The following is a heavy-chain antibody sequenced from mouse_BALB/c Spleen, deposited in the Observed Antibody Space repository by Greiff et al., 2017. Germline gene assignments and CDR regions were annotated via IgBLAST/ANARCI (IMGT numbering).Heavy chain of an antibody. J-gene: IGHJ1*01. Sequence: EVQVVESGGGLVKPGGSLKLSCAASGFTFSSYTMSWVRQTPEKRLEWVATISSGGSYTYYPDSVKGRFTISRDNAKNTLYLQMSSLKSEDTAMYYCTRGENWYFDVWGAGTTVTVSS. CDR2: ISSGGSYT. CDR1: GFTFSSYT. V-gene: IGHV5-6-4*01. CDR3: TRGENWYFDV.